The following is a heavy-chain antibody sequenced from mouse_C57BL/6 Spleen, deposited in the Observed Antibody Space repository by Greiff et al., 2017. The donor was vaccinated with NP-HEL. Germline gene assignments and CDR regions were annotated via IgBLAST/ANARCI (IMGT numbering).Heavy chain of an antibody. V-gene: IGHV1-52*01. CDR1: GYTFTSYW. CDR3: SRVYGKGYFDV. CDR2: IDPSDSET. Sequence: QVQLQQPGAELVRPGSSVKLSCKASGYTFTSYWMHWVKQRPIQGLEWIGNIDPSDSETHYNQKFKDKATLTVDKSSSTAYMQLSSLTSEDSAVYYCSRVYGKGYFDVWGTGTTVTVSS. J-gene: IGHJ1*03. D-gene: IGHD2-1*01.